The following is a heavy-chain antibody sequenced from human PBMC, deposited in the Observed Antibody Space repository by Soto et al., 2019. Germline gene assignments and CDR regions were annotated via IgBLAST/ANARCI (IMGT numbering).Heavy chain of an antibody. D-gene: IGHD5-12*01. CDR1: GGTFNNYP. J-gene: IGHJ6*02. Sequence: EASVKVSCKASGGTFNNYPITWVRQAPGGGLEWMGGSIPIFGTANYAQKCQGRVTISVDESTSTAYMELSSLRSEDTAVYYCARGRGYSGDDHYYYFDMDVWGQGTTVTVSS. V-gene: IGHV1-69*13. CDR3: ARGRGYSGDDHYYYFDMDV. CDR2: SIPIFGTA.